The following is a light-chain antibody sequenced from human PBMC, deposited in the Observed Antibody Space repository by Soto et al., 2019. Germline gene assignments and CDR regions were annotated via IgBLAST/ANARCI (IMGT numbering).Light chain of an antibody. CDR2: DVT. CDR3: TSYTSTSNYV. V-gene: IGLV2-14*01. CDR1: SSDVGAYNY. Sequence: QSVLTQPASVSGPPGQSITISCTGTSSDVGAYNYVSWYQHHPGKAPRLVIYDVTNRPSGISDRFSGSKSGNTASLTISGLLAEDEADYSCTSYTSTSNYVFGTGPKVTVL. J-gene: IGLJ1*01.